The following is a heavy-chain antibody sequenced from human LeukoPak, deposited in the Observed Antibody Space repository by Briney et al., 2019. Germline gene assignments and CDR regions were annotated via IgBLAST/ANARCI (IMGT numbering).Heavy chain of an antibody. CDR1: GFTFDDYA. CDR3: AKSSSSWQTEWFFDL. D-gene: IGHD6-13*01. J-gene: IGHJ2*01. V-gene: IGHV3-9*01. Sequence: GRSLRLSCAASGFTFDDYAMHWVRQAPGKGLEWVSGISWNSGSMGYADSVKGRFTISRDNAKNSLYLQMDSLRAEDTALYYCAKSSSSWQTEWFFDLWGRGTLVTVPS. CDR2: ISWNSGSM.